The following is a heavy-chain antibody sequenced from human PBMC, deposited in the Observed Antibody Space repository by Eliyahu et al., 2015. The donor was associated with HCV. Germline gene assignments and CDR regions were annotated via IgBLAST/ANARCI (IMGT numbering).Heavy chain of an antibody. CDR2: IWYDGSNK. J-gene: IGHJ3*02. V-gene: IGHV3-33*01. Sequence: QVQLVESGGGVVQPGRSLRLSCAASGFTFSSYGMHWVRQAPGKGLEWVAVIWYDGSNKYYADSVKGRFTISRDNSKNTLYLQMNSLRAEDTAVYYCARGGIQLWPYDAFDIWGQGTMVTVSS. D-gene: IGHD5-18*01. CDR3: ARGGIQLWPYDAFDI. CDR1: GFTFSSYG.